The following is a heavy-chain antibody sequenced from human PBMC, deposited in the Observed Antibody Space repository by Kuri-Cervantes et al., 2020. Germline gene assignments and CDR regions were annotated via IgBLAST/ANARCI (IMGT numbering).Heavy chain of an antibody. CDR2: IFHSGST. J-gene: IGHJ4*02. V-gene: IGHV4-39*07. Sequence: SETLSLTCTVSGGSISSSSYYWGWIRQPPGKGLEWIGNIFHSGSTYYNPSLKSRVTISVDTSKNQFSLKLSSVTAADTAVYYCARDSRAYFDYWGQGTLVTVSS. CDR1: GGSISSSSYY. CDR3: ARDSRAYFDY.